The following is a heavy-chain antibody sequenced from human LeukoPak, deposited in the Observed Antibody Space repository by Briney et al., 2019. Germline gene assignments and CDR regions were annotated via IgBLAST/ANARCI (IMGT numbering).Heavy chain of an antibody. Sequence: GASVKVSCKASGYTFTSYYMQWVRQAPGQGLEWMGIINPSGGSTSYAQKFQGRVTMTRDTSTSTVYMELSSLRSEDTAVYYCARASTYYYDSTNYYYYGMDVWGQGTTVTVSS. D-gene: IGHD3-22*01. J-gene: IGHJ6*02. CDR1: GYTFTSYY. V-gene: IGHV1-46*01. CDR3: ARASTYYYDSTNYYYYGMDV. CDR2: INPSGGST.